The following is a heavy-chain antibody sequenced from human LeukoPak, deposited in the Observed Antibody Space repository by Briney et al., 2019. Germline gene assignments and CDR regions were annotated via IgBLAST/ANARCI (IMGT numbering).Heavy chain of an antibody. D-gene: IGHD3-9*01. CDR1: GYTFTGYY. V-gene: IGHV1-2*02. J-gene: IGHJ6*02. CDR3: ARDRTVYYDILTGSLAYYYYGMDV. Sequence: ASVKVSCKASGYTFTGYYMHWVRQAPGQGLEWMGWINPNSGGTNYAQKFQGGVTMTRDTSISTAYMELSRLRSDDTAVYYCARDRTVYYDILTGSLAYYYYGMDVWGQGTTVTVSS. CDR2: INPNSGGT.